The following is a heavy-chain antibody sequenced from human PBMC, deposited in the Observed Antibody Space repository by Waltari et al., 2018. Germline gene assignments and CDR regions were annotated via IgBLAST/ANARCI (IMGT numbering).Heavy chain of an antibody. V-gene: IGHV3-30*02. J-gene: IGHJ4*02. CDR3: AKGKIGQQLVRDFDY. Sequence: VQLVESGGGVVQPGGSLRLSCAATGFIFRNYAMPWVRQAPGKGLEWSSFIRYDGSNEYYADSVKGRFTISRDNSKNTLYLQMNSLRAEDTAVYYCAKGKIGQQLVRDFDYWGQGTLVTVSS. CDR2: IRYDGSNE. CDR1: GFIFRNYA. D-gene: IGHD6-13*01.